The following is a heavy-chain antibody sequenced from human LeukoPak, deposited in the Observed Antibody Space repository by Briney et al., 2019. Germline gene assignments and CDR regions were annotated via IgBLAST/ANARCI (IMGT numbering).Heavy chain of an antibody. CDR2: ISGSGGST. J-gene: IGHJ5*02. D-gene: IGHD2-2*01. CDR3: AKESCSSTSCYYNLFDP. CDR1: GFTFSSYA. Sequence: PGGSLRLSCAASGFTFSSYAMSWVRQAPGKGLEWVSAISGSGGSTYYADSVKGRFTISRDNSKNTLYLQMNSLRAEDTAVYYCAKESCSSTSCYYNLFDPWGQGTLVTVSS. V-gene: IGHV3-23*01.